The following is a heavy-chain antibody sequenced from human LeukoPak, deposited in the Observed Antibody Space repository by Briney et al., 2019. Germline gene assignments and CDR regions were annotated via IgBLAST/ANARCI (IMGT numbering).Heavy chain of an antibody. D-gene: IGHD3-10*01. CDR2: IYYSGKT. CDR3: VPDFGTVGELMVRGTRNWFDP. CDR1: GGSMSSSSYY. V-gene: IGHV4-39*07. Sequence: SETLSLTCTVSGGSMSSSSYYWGWIRQPPGRGLEWIGSIYYSGKTYYNPSLKSRVTISVDTSKNQFSLKLSSVTAADTAVYYCVPDFGTVGELMVRGTRNWFDPWDQGTLVTVSS. J-gene: IGHJ5*02.